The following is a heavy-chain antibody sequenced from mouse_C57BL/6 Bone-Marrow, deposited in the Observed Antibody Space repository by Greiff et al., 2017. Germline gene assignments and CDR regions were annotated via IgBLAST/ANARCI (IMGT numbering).Heavy chain of an antibody. CDR2: IDPETGGT. Sequence: VQLVESGAELVRPGASVTLSCKASGYTFTDYEMHWVKQTPVHGLEWIGAIDPETGGTAYNQKFKGKAILTADKSSSTAYMELRSLTSEDSAVYYCTRGGLLLAYWGQGTLVTVSA. V-gene: IGHV1-15*01. CDR3: TRGGLLLAY. CDR1: GYTFTDYE. D-gene: IGHD2-3*01. J-gene: IGHJ3*01.